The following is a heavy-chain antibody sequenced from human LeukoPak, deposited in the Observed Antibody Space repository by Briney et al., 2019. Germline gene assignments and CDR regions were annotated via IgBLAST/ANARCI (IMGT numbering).Heavy chain of an antibody. J-gene: IGHJ4*02. CDR2: INPNNGDI. D-gene: IGHD2-2*01. CDR3: AREDCSSISNCHQDFDY. V-gene: IGHV1-2*02. CDR1: GYTLTDSY. Sequence: GASVKVSCKASGYTLTDSYMHWVRQAPGQGPDYMGCINPNNGDINYAQKFQGRIIMTRDTSINTVYMELSSLRSDDTALYYCAREDCSSISNCHQDFDYWGQGSLVTAPS.